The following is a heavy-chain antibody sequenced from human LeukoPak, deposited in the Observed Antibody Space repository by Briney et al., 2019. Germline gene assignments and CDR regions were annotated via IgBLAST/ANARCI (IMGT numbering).Heavy chain of an antibody. CDR3: ARGQYQLL. CDR2: ISNSGDAT. Sequence: GGSLRLSCAASGFTFSNYAMSWVRQAPGKGLEWVSTISNSGDATYYADSVKGRFTISRDNSKNTLYLQMNSLRAEDTAVYYCARGQYQLLWGKGALIIVSS. V-gene: IGHV3-23*01. J-gene: IGHJ4*02. CDR1: GFTFSNYA. D-gene: IGHD2-2*01.